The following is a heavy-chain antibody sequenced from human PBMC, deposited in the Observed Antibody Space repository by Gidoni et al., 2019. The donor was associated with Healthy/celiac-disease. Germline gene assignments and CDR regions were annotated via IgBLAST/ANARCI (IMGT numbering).Heavy chain of an antibody. D-gene: IGHD2-15*01. V-gene: IGHV2-26*01. CDR1: GFPLRNARMG. CDR2: IFSNDEK. Sequence: QVNLEESGPVLGKPTETLKPTRNGPGFPLRNARMGVSWIRQPPGKALEWLAHIFSNDEKSYSTSLKSRLTISKDTSKSQVVLTMTNMDPVDTATYYCARISALYCSGGSCYPYYFDYWGQGTLVTVSS. CDR3: ARISALYCSGGSCYPYYFDY. J-gene: IGHJ4*02.